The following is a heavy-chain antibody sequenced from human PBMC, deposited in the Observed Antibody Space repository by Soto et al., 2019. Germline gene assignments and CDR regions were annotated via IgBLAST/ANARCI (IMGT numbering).Heavy chain of an antibody. J-gene: IGHJ5*02. Sequence: QVQLQESGPGLVKPSGTLSLTCAVSSGTISSSNWWTWVRQPPGKWLEWIGEINQSGRPNYNPSHRSRVTISVDNSKSQFFLKLSCVAAADTAIYYCAGLGMVAAHREFDPWGQGTLVTVSS. V-gene: IGHV4-4*02. CDR1: SGTISSSNW. CDR2: INQSGRP. D-gene: IGHD2-15*01. CDR3: AGLGMVAAHREFDP.